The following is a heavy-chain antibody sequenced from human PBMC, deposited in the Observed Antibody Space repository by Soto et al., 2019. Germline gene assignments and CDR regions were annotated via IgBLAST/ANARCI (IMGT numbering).Heavy chain of an antibody. V-gene: IGHV3-23*01. CDR3: AKDHPSGYGAR. CDR2: ISGSGGST. CDR1: GFTFSSYA. D-gene: IGHD5-12*01. Sequence: XXSLRLSFAASGFTFSSYAMRWVPQAPGKGLEWVSAISGSGGSTYYADSVKGRFTISRDNSKNTLYLQMNSLRAEDTAVYYCAKDHPSGYGARWGQGTLVTVSS. J-gene: IGHJ4*02.